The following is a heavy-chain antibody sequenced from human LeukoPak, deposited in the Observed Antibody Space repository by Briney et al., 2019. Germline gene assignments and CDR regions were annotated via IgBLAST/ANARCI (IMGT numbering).Heavy chain of an antibody. CDR1: GFTFSSYA. Sequence: GGSLRLSCAASGFTFSSYAMHWVRQAPGKGLEWVAVISYDGSNKYYADSVKGRFTISRDNSKNTLYLQMNSLRAEDTAVYYCAKKPQYSSSNWGQGTLVTVSS. D-gene: IGHD6-13*01. CDR3: AKKPQYSSSN. CDR2: ISYDGSNK. J-gene: IGHJ4*02. V-gene: IGHV3-30-3*02.